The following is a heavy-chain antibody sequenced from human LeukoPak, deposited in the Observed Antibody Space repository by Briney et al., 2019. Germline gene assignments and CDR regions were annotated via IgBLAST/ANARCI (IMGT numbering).Heavy chain of an antibody. CDR1: GLTFTKAW. CDR2: ITRADDGTT. V-gene: IGHV3-15*01. J-gene: IGHJ4*02. CDR3: TTLSYVGGY. D-gene: IGHD3-16*02. Sequence: GGSLRLSCAASGLTFTKAWMSWVRHAPGKGLEWVGRITRADDGTTDYAAPVKGRFTISKDDAKNTLYLQMNSLKTEDTALYYCTTLSYVGGYWGQGTLVTVSS.